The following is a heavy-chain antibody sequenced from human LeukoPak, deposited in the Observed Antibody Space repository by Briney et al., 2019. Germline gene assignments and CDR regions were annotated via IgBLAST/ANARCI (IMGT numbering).Heavy chain of an antibody. CDR3: AIRSSYDSSGPSPYVFDC. D-gene: IGHD3-22*01. Sequence: GESLKISCKGSGYRFSTYWIAWVREMPGKGLEWMGIIYPPNSDSRYSPSFQGQVTVSADKSISTAYLQWSSLKASDTAIYYCAIRSSYDSSGPSPYVFDCWGQGALVTVST. CDR1: GYRFSTYW. CDR2: IYPPNSDS. V-gene: IGHV5-51*01. J-gene: IGHJ4*02.